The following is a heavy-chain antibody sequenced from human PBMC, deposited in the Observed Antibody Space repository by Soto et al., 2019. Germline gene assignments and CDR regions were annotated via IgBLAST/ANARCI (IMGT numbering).Heavy chain of an antibody. CDR1: GFNFNRYA. CDR3: ALGDPYTKTTRYLRK. CDR2: LSLDGSTE. D-gene: IGHD3-9*01. Sequence: QVQLVESGGGVVQPGRSLRLSCAASGFNFNRYAMHWVRQAPGKGLEWVALLSLDGSTESYADSVKGRFTISRDNSANTLLLQMTDLRPADTAVYWCALGDPYTKTTRYLRKWGLGTLVTVSA. J-gene: IGHJ1*01. V-gene: IGHV3-30-3*01.